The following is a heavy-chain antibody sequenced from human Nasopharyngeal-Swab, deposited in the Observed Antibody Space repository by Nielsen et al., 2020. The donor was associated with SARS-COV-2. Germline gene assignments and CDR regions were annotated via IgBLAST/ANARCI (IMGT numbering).Heavy chain of an antibody. Sequence: GGSLRLSCAASGFTFSSYEMNWVRQAPGKGLEWVSYISSSGSTIYYADSVKGRFTISRDNAKNSLYLQMNSLRAEDTAVYYCAAAIWFGELLGSYWGQGTLVTVSS. CDR2: ISSSGSTI. CDR1: GFTFSSYE. V-gene: IGHV3-48*03. CDR3: AAAIWFGELLGSY. J-gene: IGHJ4*02. D-gene: IGHD3-10*01.